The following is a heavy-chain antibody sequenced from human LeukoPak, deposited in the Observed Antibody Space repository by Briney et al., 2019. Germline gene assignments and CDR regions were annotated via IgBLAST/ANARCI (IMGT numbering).Heavy chain of an antibody. D-gene: IGHD1-26*01. CDR3: ARGQRGVGAQDY. CDR2: IYYSGST. V-gene: IGHV4-59*01. J-gene: IGHJ4*02. Sequence: PSETLSLTCTVSGGSISSYYWSWIRQPPGKGLEWIGYIYYSGSTNYNPSLKSRVTISVDTSKNQFSLKLSSVTAADTAVYYCARGQRGVGAQDYWGQGTLVTASS. CDR1: GGSISSYY.